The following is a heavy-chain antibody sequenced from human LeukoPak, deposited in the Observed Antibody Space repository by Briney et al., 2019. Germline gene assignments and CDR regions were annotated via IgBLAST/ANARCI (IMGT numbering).Heavy chain of an antibody. J-gene: IGHJ4*02. CDR2: INANGDDT. V-gene: IGHV3-23*01. Sequence: PGGSLTLSCAASGFTFRSYAMSWVRQAPGRGLEWVSTINANGDDTFYADSVRGRFTISRDNAKNTVFLQMNSLRAEDTAVYYCARDFDMGTTPGDDFDFWGQGTLVTVSS. D-gene: IGHD3-9*01. CDR3: ARDFDMGTTPGDDFDF. CDR1: GFTFRSYA.